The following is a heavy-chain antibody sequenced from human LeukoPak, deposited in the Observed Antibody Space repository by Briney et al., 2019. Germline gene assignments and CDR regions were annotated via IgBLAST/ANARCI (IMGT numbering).Heavy chain of an antibody. V-gene: IGHV3-30*02. CDR2: VRHDGYNK. J-gene: IGHJ4*02. Sequence: PGGSLRLSCAASGFTFSSYAMSWVRQAPGKGLEWVATVRHDGYNKYYADSLKGRFTISRDNSKNMVYLQMNSLRDEDTAVYYCAKEGSGWYYSDYWARESWSPSPQ. CDR3: AKEGSGWYYSDY. D-gene: IGHD6-19*01. CDR1: GFTFSSYA.